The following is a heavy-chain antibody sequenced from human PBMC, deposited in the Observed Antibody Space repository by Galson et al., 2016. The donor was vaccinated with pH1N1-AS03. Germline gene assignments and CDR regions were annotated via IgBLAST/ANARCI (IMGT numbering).Heavy chain of an antibody. CDR3: ARVERRRLNGPMTFDY. CDR2: INHSGDA. D-gene: IGHD3-22*01. Sequence: SETLSLTCGVSGVSLNFFSWSWIRQPPGKGLEFIGEINHSGDAKYNPSLQSRVTISVDKSKNQFSLKVNSVTAADTAVYYCARVERRRLNGPMTFDYWGQGTLVTVSS. V-gene: IGHV4-34*01. J-gene: IGHJ4*02. CDR1: GVSLNFFS.